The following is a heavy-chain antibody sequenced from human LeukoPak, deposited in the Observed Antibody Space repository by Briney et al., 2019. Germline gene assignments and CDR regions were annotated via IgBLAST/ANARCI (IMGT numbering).Heavy chain of an antibody. CDR2: INWNGGST. CDR3: ARGFLADLSMGWVDY. D-gene: IGHD2-8*01. J-gene: IGHJ4*02. V-gene: IGHV3-20*04. CDR1: GFSFDDYG. Sequence: GGSLRLSCAASGFSFDDYGMSWVRQAPGQGLEWVSGINWNGGSTGYADSVKGRFTISRDNAKNSLYLQMSSLRAEDTALYYCARGFLADLSMGWVDYWGQGTLVTVSS.